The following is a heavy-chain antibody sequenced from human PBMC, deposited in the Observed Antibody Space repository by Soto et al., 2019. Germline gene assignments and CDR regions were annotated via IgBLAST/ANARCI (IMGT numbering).Heavy chain of an antibody. J-gene: IGHJ4*02. CDR3: AMEVQVHTPAFVY. Sequence: QVQLVESGAAMKKPGSSVKVSCQSSGGTFNTYAMNWVRQAPGQGPEWMGDISPMFGAANYAPKFQGRVTITADESTGTSYMQLSSLTSEDTALYFCAMEVQVHTPAFVYWGQGTLVTVSS. V-gene: IGHV1-69*19. D-gene: IGHD3-10*01. CDR1: GGTFNTYA. CDR2: ISPMFGAA.